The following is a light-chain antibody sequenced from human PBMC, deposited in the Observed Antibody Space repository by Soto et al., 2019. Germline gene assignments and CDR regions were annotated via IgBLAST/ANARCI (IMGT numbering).Light chain of an antibody. Sequence: IQMTQSPSSLSASVGDRVTITCRASQSISKYLNWYQQKPGKAPKLLIYAASSLHSGVPSRFSGSGSGTDFTLTISSLQPEDFATYYCQQSYSAPPITFGGGTNVEFK. V-gene: IGKV1-39*01. CDR1: QSISKY. CDR2: AAS. CDR3: QQSYSAPPIT. J-gene: IGKJ4*01.